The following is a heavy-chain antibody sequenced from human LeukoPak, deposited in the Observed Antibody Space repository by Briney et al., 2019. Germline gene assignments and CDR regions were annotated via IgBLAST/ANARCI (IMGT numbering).Heavy chain of an antibody. Sequence: SETLSLTCTVSGGSISSSSYYWGWIRQPPGKGLEWIGSIYYSGSTYYNPSLKSRVTISVDTSKNQFSLKLSSVTAADTAVYYCARTDFIVVVPAAIGYWGQGTLVTVSS. CDR3: ARTDFIVVVPAAIGY. CDR1: GGSISSSSYY. D-gene: IGHD2-2*01. CDR2: IYYSGST. J-gene: IGHJ4*02. V-gene: IGHV4-39*01.